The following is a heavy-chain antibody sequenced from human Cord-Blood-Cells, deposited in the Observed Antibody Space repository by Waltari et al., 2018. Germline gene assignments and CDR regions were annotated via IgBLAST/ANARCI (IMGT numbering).Heavy chain of an antibody. D-gene: IGHD2-21*01. CDR1: GGSFSGYY. V-gene: IGHV4-34*01. CDR2: INHSGST. J-gene: IGHJ6*02. CDR3: ARGIVLVRYGMDV. Sequence: QVQLQQWGAGLLKPSETLSLTCAVYGGSFSGYYWSWIRQPPGKGLEWIGEINHSGSTNDTRTLKSRVTISVDTSKNQCSLKRSSVTAAHTALYYCARGIVLVRYGMDVWGQGTTFTVAS.